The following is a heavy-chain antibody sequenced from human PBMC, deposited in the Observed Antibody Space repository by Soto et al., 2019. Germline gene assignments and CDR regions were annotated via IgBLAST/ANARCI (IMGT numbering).Heavy chain of an antibody. D-gene: IGHD2-15*01. CDR1: GYTFSRFS. CDR3: ARETGVVVIVKGEFEF. J-gene: IGHJ4*02. CDR2: ISGNTGKT. V-gene: IGHV1-18*04. Sequence: VQLVQSGAEVKKPGASVKVSCKASGYTFSRFSISWVRQAPGQGLEWMGWISGNTGKTHYAQKFQDRVTMTADTSTNTAHMELRSLRSDDTAVYYCARETGVVVIVKGEFEFWGQGTLVTASS.